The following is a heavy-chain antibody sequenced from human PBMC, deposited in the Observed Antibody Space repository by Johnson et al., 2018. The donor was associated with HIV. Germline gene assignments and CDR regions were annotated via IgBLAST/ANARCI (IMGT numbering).Heavy chain of an antibody. CDR2: ISWNSGSI. J-gene: IGHJ3*02. Sequence: EVQLVESGGGLVQPGRSLRLSCAASGFTFDDYAMHWVRQAPGKGLEWVSGISWNSGSIGYADSVKGRFTISRDNAKNSLYLQMNSLRVEDTAVYYCATYDTRVWRSFQIWGQGTMVTVSS. D-gene: IGHD2-8*01. CDR3: ATYDTRVWRSFQI. CDR1: GFTFDDYA. V-gene: IGHV3-9*01.